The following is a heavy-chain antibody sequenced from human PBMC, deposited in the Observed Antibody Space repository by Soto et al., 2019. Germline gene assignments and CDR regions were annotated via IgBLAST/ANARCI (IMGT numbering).Heavy chain of an antibody. Sequence: GVSLRLYFASSGFTFTRYSMNWFRQSPGKGLEWVSSISSTTNYIYYADSMRGRFTVSRDNAKNSVYLEMNSLSAEDTAVYYCARESEDLTSNFDYWGQGNLVTVSS. CDR2: ISSTTNYI. V-gene: IGHV3-21*01. CDR1: GFTFTRYS. J-gene: IGHJ4*02. CDR3: ARESEDLTSNFDY.